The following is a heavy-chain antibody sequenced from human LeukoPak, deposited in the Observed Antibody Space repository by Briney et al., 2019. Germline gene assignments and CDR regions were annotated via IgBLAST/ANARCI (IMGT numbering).Heavy chain of an antibody. Sequence: SETLSLTCTVSGGSISSDLYYWGWIRQPPGKGLEWIGSIYYSGSTNNNPTLTSRVTISVDTSKSQFSLKLSSVTAADTAVYYCARRAYSSRWYYFDNWGQGTMVTVSS. D-gene: IGHD2-2*01. CDR1: GGSISSDLYY. V-gene: IGHV4-39*01. CDR3: ARRAYSSRWYYFDN. CDR2: IYYSGST. J-gene: IGHJ4*02.